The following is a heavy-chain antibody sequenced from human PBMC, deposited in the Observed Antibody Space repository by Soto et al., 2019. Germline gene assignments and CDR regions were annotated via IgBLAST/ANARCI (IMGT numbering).Heavy chain of an antibody. J-gene: IGHJ4*02. D-gene: IGHD5-18*01. Sequence: EVQLVESGGGLGKPGGSPRLSCVASGFTFSAYSMSWVRQAPGQGLEWVSSITSSSTYIYYTRSVEGRFTISRDDAKNSLHLQMDSLRAEDTAVYYCARDLLEGYGHARQPDYWGQGTLVTVSS. CDR3: ARDLLEGYGHARQPDY. CDR1: GFTFSAYS. CDR2: ITSSSTYI. V-gene: IGHV3-21*06.